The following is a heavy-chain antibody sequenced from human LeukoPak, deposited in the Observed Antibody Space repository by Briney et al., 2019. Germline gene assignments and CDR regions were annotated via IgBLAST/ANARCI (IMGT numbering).Heavy chain of an antibody. V-gene: IGHV3-9*01. D-gene: IGHD5-24*01. J-gene: IGHJ4*02. CDR3: AKDGDGYNPPYFDY. Sequence: PGRSLRLSCAASGFTFDDYAMHWVRQAPGKGLEWVSGISWISGSIGYADSVKGRFTISRDNAKNSLYLQMNSLRAEDTALYHCAKDGDGYNPPYFDYWGQGTLVTVSS. CDR2: ISWISGSI. CDR1: GFTFDDYA.